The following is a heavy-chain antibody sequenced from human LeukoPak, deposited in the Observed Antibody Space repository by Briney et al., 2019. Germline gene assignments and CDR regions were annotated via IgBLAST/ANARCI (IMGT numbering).Heavy chain of an antibody. V-gene: IGHV3-7*03. CDR1: GFTFSSYW. J-gene: IGHJ6*02. D-gene: IGHD5-18*01. Sequence: GGSLRLSCAASGFTFSSYWMNWVRQAPGRGLEWLANIKQDGSEEYYLDSVKGRFTISRDNSKNTLYLQMNSLRAEDTAVYYCARGHQLWFGRDYYGMDVWGQGTTVTVSS. CDR2: IKQDGSEE. CDR3: ARGHQLWFGRDYYGMDV.